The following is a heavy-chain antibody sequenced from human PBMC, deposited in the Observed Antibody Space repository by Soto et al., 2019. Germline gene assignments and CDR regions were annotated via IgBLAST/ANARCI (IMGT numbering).Heavy chain of an antibody. J-gene: IGHJ4*02. CDR1: GFTFSSYA. D-gene: IGHD3-16*01. CDR3: ARGFWRAMTLGGYGDY. V-gene: IGHV3-30-3*01. CDR2: ISYDGSNK. Sequence: QVQLVESGGGVVQPGRSLRLSCAASGFTFSSYAMHWVRQAPGKGLEWVAVISYDGSNKYYADSVKGRFTISRDNSKNTLYLQMNSLRAEDTAVYYCARGFWRAMTLGGYGDYWGQGPLVTVSS.